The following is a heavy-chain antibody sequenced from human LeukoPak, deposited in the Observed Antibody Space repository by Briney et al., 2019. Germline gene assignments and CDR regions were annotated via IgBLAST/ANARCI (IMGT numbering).Heavy chain of an antibody. D-gene: IGHD6-19*01. J-gene: IGHJ4*02. CDR2: FYSGGST. Sequence: FXVXXXXMSXXXQXPXXXXXXVSVFYSGGSTYYADSVKGRFTISRDNSKNTLYLQMNSLRAEDTAVYYCARVGVRGWYWTDYWGQGTLVTVSS. CDR1: FXVXXXX. V-gene: IGHV3-53*01. CDR3: ARVGVRGWYWTDY.